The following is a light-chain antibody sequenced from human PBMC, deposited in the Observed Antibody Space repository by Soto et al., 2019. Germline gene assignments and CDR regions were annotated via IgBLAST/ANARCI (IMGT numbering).Light chain of an antibody. J-gene: IGKJ4*01. V-gene: IGKV3-15*01. CDR1: QSVSSN. CDR2: GAS. Sequence: EIVMTQSPATLSVSPGERATLSCRASQSVSSNLAWYQQKPGQAPRLLIYGASTRATGIPARFTGSGSGTDFTLTISRLEPEDLAVYYCQQFSSYPLTFGGGTKVDIK. CDR3: QQFSSYPLT.